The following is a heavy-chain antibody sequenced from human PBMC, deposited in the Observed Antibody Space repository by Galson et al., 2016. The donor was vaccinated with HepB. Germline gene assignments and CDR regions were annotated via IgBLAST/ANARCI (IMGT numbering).Heavy chain of an antibody. CDR2: IKEDGSDK. CDR1: GFTFKNYW. CDR3: ARQAYYDSSGYYYPLGY. Sequence: SLRLSCAASGFTFKNYWMTWVRQAPGRGLEWVANIKEDGSDKHYVDSVRGRFTISRDNAKNSVYLQLNSLRAEDTAVYYCARQAYYDSSGYYYPLGYWGQGTLVTVSS. V-gene: IGHV3-7*05. D-gene: IGHD3-22*01. J-gene: IGHJ4*02.